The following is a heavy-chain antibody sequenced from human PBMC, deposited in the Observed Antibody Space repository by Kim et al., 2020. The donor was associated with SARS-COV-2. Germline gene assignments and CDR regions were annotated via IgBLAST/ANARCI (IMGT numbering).Heavy chain of an antibody. V-gene: IGHV1-8*01. CDR2: MNPNSGNT. CDR1: GYTFTSYD. D-gene: IGHD6-13*01. J-gene: IGHJ6*02. CDR3: AREYSSSWYNYYGMDV. Sequence: ASVKVSCKASGYTFTSYDINWVRQATGQGLEWMGWMNPNSGNTGYAQKFQGRVTMTRNTSISTAYMELSSLRSEDTAVYYCAREYSSSWYNYYGMDVWGQGTTVTVSS.